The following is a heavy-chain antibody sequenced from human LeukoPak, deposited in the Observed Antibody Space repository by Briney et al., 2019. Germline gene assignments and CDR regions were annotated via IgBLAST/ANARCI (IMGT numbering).Heavy chain of an antibody. V-gene: IGHV3-74*01. Sequence: GGSLRLSCAASGFTFSSYWMHWVRQAPGKGLVWVSRINRDGSSTSYADSVKGRFTISRDNAKNTLYLQMNSLRAEDTAVYYCARVRIAAAGPIYYYYGMDVWGQGTTVTVSS. CDR1: GFTFSSYW. D-gene: IGHD6-13*01. CDR2: INRDGSST. J-gene: IGHJ6*02. CDR3: ARVRIAAAGPIYYYYGMDV.